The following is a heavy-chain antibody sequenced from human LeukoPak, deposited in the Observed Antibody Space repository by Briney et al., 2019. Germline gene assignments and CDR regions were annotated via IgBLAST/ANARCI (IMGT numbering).Heavy chain of an antibody. Sequence: PGGSLRLSCAASGFTFSTYSMIWVRQAPGKGLEWVSSISSSSSHIYYTDSLMGRFTVSRDNSKNTLYLQMNSLRAEDTAVYYCAQITMVRGVPVYWGQGTLVTVSS. CDR2: ISSSSSHI. CDR1: GFTFSTYS. D-gene: IGHD3-10*01. CDR3: AQITMVRGVPVY. J-gene: IGHJ4*02. V-gene: IGHV3-21*04.